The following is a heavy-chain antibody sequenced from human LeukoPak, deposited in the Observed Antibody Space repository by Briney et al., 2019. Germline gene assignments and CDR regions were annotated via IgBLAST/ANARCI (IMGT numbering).Heavy chain of an antibody. CDR1: GLTFSDTN. CDR3: ARRARDFGDSHAFDV. J-gene: IGHJ3*01. V-gene: IGHV3-11*01. CDR2: IRRVPTDL. Sequence: PGESLRLSCVASGLTFSDTNLAWIRQAPGKGLEWISYIRRVPTDLYYADSVKGRFTITMDNANNSLYLQMNSLRAEDTANYYCARRARDFGDSHAFDVWGQGTMVTVSS. D-gene: IGHD4-17*01.